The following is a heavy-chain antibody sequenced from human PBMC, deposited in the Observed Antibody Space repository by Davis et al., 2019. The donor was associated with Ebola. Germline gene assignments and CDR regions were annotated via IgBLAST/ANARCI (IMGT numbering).Heavy chain of an antibody. D-gene: IGHD3-10*01. CDR2: IKEDGSEK. Sequence: GGSLRLSCVASGFIFSNYAMHWVRQAPGKGLEWVANIKEDGSEKNYVDSVKGRFTISRDNAKNSLYLQMNSLRVEDAAVYYCARGEEWFRELLSHYYGMDVWGQGTTVTVSS. CDR3: ARGEEWFRELLSHYYGMDV. CDR1: GFIFSNYA. V-gene: IGHV3-7*01. J-gene: IGHJ6*02.